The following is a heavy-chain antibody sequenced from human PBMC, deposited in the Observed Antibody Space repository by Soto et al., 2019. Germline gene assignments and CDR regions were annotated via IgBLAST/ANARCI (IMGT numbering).Heavy chain of an antibody. D-gene: IGHD3-22*01. CDR1: GGSISGRC. V-gene: IGHV4-59*01. CDR2: FCYTGST. CDR3: AKSHYDSSGYYIIDH. J-gene: IGHJ5*02. Sequence: KPSETLSLTXTVSGGSISGRCWSWVRQSPGKGLEWIGYFCYTGSTNYNPSLKSRVTISVDRSKTQCSLKLTSVTAADTAVYYCAKSHYDSSGYYIIDHWGQGTLVTVSS.